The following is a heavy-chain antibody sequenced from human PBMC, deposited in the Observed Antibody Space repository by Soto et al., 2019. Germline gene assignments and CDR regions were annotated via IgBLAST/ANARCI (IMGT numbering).Heavy chain of an antibody. CDR2: IYYSGST. V-gene: IGHV4-59*01. CDR1: GGSISSYY. CDR3: ARSGGYYDFWSGYYTSYYYGMDV. D-gene: IGHD3-3*01. J-gene: IGHJ6*02. Sequence: SETLSLTCTVSGGSISSYYWSWIRQPPGKGLEWIGYIYYSGSTNYNPSLKSRVTISVDTSKNQFSLKLSSVTAADTAVYYCARSGGYYDFWSGYYTSYYYGMDVWGQGTTVTVSS.